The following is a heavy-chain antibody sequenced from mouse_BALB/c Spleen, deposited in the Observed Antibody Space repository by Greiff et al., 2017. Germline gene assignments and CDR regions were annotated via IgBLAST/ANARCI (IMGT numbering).Heavy chain of an antibody. Sequence: EVQLQESGPGLVKPSQSLSLTCSVTGYSITSGYYWNWIRQFPGNKLEWMGYISYDGSNNYNPSLKNRISITRDTSKNQFFLKLNSVTTEDTATYYCARGDYERFAYWGQGTLVTVSA. D-gene: IGHD2-4*01. CDR2: ISYDGSN. V-gene: IGHV3-6*02. CDR1: GYSITSGYY. CDR3: ARGDYERFAY. J-gene: IGHJ3*01.